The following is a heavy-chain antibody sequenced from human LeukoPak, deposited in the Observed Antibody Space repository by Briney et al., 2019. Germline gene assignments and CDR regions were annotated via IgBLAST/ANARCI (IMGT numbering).Heavy chain of an antibody. CDR1: GGSISSNY. CDR3: ARGGYYDSSGYYYRLGDYFDY. V-gene: IGHV4-59*04. D-gene: IGHD3-22*01. Sequence: SETLSLTCTVSGGSISSNYWSWIRQLPGKGVEWIGYIYHIGSTYYNPSLKSRVTISVDRSKNQFSLKLSSVTAADTAVYYCARGGYYDSSGYYYRLGDYFDYWGQGTLVTVSS. J-gene: IGHJ4*02. CDR2: IYHIGST.